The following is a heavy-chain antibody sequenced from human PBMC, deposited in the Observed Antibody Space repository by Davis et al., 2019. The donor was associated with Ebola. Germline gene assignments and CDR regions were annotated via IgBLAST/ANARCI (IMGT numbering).Heavy chain of an antibody. V-gene: IGHV3-30-3*01. J-gene: IGHJ4*02. CDR1: GFTFSSYA. Sequence: GESLKISCAASGFTFSSYAMHWVRQAPGKGLEWVAVISYDGSNKYYADSVKGRFTISRDNSKNTLYLQMNGLRAEDTAVYYCARGRDGRIVFDYWGQGTLVTVSS. CDR2: ISYDGSNK. D-gene: IGHD5-24*01. CDR3: ARGRDGRIVFDY.